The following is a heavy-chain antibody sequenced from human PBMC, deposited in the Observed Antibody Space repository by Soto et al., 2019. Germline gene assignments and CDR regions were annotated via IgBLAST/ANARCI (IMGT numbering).Heavy chain of an antibody. Sequence: EVQLVESGGGLVRPGGSLRLSCAASGFTFSYYWMHWVRQAPGKGLVWVSRIHSDGSSTTYAEFVKGRFISSRDNARNTGRLLMKSVGVEDTAVYYCSRGDRGAFELWGKGRVVTVSS. V-gene: IGHV3-74*01. CDR2: IHSDGSST. J-gene: IGHJ3*01. D-gene: IGHD1-26*01. CDR3: SRGDRGAFEL. CDR1: GFTFSYYW.